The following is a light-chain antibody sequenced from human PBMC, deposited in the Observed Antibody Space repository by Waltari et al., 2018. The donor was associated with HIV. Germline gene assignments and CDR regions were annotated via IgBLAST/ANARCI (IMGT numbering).Light chain of an antibody. V-gene: IGLV3-1*01. CDR1: RLGYKY. CDR3: QTWDSNSGV. Sequence: SYELTKPPSVSVSPGQTYTITCSGDRLGYKYTSWSQLKTGQAPVLVMYEDTRRPSGIPGRFSGSRSGDTATLTISGTQSMDEADFYCQTWDSNSGVFGGGTKLTVL. CDR2: EDT. J-gene: IGLJ2*01.